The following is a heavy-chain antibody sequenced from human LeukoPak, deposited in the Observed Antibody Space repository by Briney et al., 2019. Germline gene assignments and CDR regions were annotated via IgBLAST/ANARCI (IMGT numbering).Heavy chain of an antibody. CDR3: ARELRYDAFDI. CDR1: GGSISSYY. CDR2: THYSGST. Sequence: SENLSLTCTVSGGSISSYYWSWIRQPPGKGLEWIGYTHYSGSTNYNPSLKSRATISVDTSKNQFSLKLSSVTAADTAVYYCARELRYDAFDIWGQGTMVTVSS. V-gene: IGHV4-59*01. D-gene: IGHD2-15*01. J-gene: IGHJ3*02.